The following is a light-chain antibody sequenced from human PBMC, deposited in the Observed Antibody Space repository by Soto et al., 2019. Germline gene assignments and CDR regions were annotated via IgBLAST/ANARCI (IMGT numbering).Light chain of an antibody. V-gene: IGKV1-39*01. CDR2: GAS. J-gene: IGKJ1*01. CDR1: QTISRY. CDR3: QQSYSAPWT. Sequence: DIQMTQSPSSLSASVGDRVTITCRASQTISRYLNWYQQKPGKAPKLLIYGASSLQSGVPSRFSGSGSGTDFTLIISSLQPEDFATYYCQQSYSAPWTFDQGSKVDFK.